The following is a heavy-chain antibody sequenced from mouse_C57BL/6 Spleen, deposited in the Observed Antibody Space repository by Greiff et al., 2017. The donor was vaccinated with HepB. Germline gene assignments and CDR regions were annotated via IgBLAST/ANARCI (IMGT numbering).Heavy chain of an antibody. CDR1: GFNIKDDY. Sequence: EVKLMESGAELVRPGASVKLSCTASGFNIKDDYMHWVKQRPEQGLEWIGWIDPENGDTEYASKFQGKATITADTSSNTAYLQLSSLTSEDTAVYYCTTWTTVVATRAYWGQGTLVTVSA. D-gene: IGHD1-1*01. CDR2: IDPENGDT. CDR3: TTWTTVVATRAY. V-gene: IGHV14-4*01. J-gene: IGHJ3*01.